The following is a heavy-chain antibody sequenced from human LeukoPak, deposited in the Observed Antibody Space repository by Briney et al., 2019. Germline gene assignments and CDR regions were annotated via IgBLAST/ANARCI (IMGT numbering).Heavy chain of an antibody. V-gene: IGHV4-39*01. J-gene: IGHJ6*03. CDR2: IYYSGST. D-gene: IGHD4-17*01. CDR1: GGSISSSSYY. CDR3: ARRLYGSHMDV. Sequence: PSETLSLTCTVSGGSISSSSYYWGWIRQPPGKVLKWIGSIYYSGSTYYNPSLKSRVTISVDTSKNQFSLKLSSVTAADTAVYYCARRLYGSHMDVWGKGTTVTVSS.